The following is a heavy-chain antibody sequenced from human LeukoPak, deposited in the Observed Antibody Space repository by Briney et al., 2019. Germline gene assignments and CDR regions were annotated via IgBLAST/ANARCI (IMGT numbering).Heavy chain of an antibody. CDR2: ISGSGGST. V-gene: IGHV3-23*01. CDR3: AKAEFLRFLESLEYYYYMDV. Sequence: GGSLRLSCAASGFTFSSYAMSWVRQAPGKGLEWVSAISGSGGSTYYADSVKGRFTISRDNSKNTLYLQMNSLRAEDTAVYYCAKAEFLRFLESLEYYYYMDVWGKGATVTVSS. J-gene: IGHJ6*03. D-gene: IGHD3-3*01. CDR1: GFTFSSYA.